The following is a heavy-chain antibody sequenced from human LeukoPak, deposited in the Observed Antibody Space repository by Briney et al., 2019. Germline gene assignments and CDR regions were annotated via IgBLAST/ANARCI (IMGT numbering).Heavy chain of an antibody. V-gene: IGHV5-51*01. CDR1: GYSFTSYW. D-gene: IGHD3-22*01. J-gene: IGHJ4*02. Sequence: GESLKISCKGSGYSFTSYWIGWVRQRPGKGLEWMVIIYPGDSDTRYSPSFQGQVTISADKSISTAYLQWSSLKASDTAMYYCARLPYYYDSSGYYFDYWGQGTLVTVSS. CDR3: ARLPYYYDSSGYYFDY. CDR2: IYPGDSDT.